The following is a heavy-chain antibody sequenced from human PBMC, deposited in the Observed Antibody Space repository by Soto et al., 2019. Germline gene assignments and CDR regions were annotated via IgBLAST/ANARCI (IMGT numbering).Heavy chain of an antibody. J-gene: IGHJ6*02. CDR1: GGTFSSYA. Sequence: SVKVSCKASGGTFSSYAISWVRQAPGQGLEWMGGIIPIFGTANYAQKFQGRVTITRDTSASTAYMELSSLRSEDTAVYYCAAFGELSHYGMDVWGQGTTVTVSS. V-gene: IGHV1-69*05. D-gene: IGHD3-10*01. CDR3: AAFGELSHYGMDV. CDR2: IIPIFGTA.